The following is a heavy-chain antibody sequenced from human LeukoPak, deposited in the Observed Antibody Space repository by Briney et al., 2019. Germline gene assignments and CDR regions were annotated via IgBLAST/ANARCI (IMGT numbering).Heavy chain of an antibody. J-gene: IGHJ4*02. D-gene: IGHD6-13*01. CDR2: ITSTGSNI. CDR1: GFPFVSIT. CDR3: ARVGSSLTYYFDY. V-gene: IGHV3-21*01. Sequence: PGGSLRLSLAASGFPFVSITMNWVRQAPGKGRGWVSSITSTGSNIHYADSVKGRFTISRDNAKNSLYLQMNSLRPEDTAVYYCARVGSSLTYYFDYWGQGTLVTVSS.